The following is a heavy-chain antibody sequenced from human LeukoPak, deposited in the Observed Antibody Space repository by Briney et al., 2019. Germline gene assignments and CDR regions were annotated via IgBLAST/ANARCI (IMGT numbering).Heavy chain of an antibody. CDR2: IYYSGST. J-gene: IGHJ5*02. D-gene: IGHD3-10*01. Sequence: SETLSLTCTVSGVSISSSSYYWGWIPQPPGKGLEWIGSIYYSGSTYYNPSLKSRVTISVDTSKNQFSLKLSSVTAADTAVYYCARAVVSVGGSNNWFDPWGQGTLVTVSS. CDR1: GVSISSSSYY. V-gene: IGHV4-39*07. CDR3: ARAVVSVGGSNNWFDP.